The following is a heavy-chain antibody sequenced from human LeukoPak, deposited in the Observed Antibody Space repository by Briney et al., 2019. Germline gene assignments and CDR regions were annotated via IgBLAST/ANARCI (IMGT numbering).Heavy chain of an antibody. D-gene: IGHD1-26*01. CDR1: GGTFSTYA. CDR3: ARVGGATNRVYSY. Sequence: GASVKVSCKASGGTFSTYAIGWVRQAPGQGLEWMGRIIPILGIANYAQKFQGRVTITADKSTSTAYMELSSLRSEDTAVYYCARVGGATNRVYSYWGQGTLVTVSS. J-gene: IGHJ4*02. CDR2: IIPILGIA. V-gene: IGHV1-69*04.